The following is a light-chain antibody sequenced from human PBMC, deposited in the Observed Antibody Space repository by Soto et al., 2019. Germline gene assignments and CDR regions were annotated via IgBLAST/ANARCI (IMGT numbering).Light chain of an antibody. J-gene: IGLJ1*01. CDR2: DVN. CDR1: SSDVGGYNY. CDR3: TSYSGSSTLLYV. V-gene: IGLV2-14*01. Sequence: QSALTQPASVSGSPGQSITISCTGTSSDVGGYNYVSWYQHHPGKAPKLMIYDVNNRPSGVSNRFSGSKSGDTASLTISGLQAEDEADYYCTSYSGSSTLLYVFGTGTKVTVL.